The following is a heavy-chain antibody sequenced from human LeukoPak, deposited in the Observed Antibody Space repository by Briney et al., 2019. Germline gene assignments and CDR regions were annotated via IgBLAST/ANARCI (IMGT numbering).Heavy chain of an antibody. CDR3: LFDGYDFWSGYGGHGPMDV. V-gene: IGHV1-8*01. Sequence: GASVKVSCKASGYTFTSYDINWVRQATGQGLEWMGWMNPNSGNTGYAQKFQGRVTMTRNTSISTAYMELSSLRSEDTAVYYCLFDGYDFWSGYGGHGPMDVRGQGTTVTVSS. J-gene: IGHJ6*02. CDR1: GYTFTSYD. CDR2: MNPNSGNT. D-gene: IGHD3-3*01.